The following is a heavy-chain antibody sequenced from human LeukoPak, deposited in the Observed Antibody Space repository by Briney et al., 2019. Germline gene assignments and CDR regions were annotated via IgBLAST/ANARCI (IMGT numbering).Heavy chain of an antibody. Sequence: SETLSLTCVVSGASVSSSHWNWIRQLPGKGLEWIGCLSYTGKTDYNPSLTSRVTISLDTSKNQVPLKLRSVTAADTAVYYCSEGYFEPFDHWGQGTLVTVSS. V-gene: IGHV4-59*02. J-gene: IGHJ4*02. CDR3: SEGYFEPFDH. CDR1: GASVSSSH. CDR2: LSYTGKT. D-gene: IGHD2/OR15-2a*01.